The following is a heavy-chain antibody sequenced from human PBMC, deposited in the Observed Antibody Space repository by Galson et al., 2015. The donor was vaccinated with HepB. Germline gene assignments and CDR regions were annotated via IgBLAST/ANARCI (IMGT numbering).Heavy chain of an antibody. J-gene: IGHJ5*02. CDR3: VKKGSTSWYYDH. CDR2: ISPTGGNT. V-gene: IGHV3-64D*06. Sequence: SLRLSCAASAFTFSSFVIHWVRQAPGKGLEYVSAISPTGGNTYYADSVKGRFTVSRDNSKNTVYLQMSSLRTEDTAVYYCVKKGSTSWYYDHWGHGTLVTVSS. CDR1: AFTFSSFV. D-gene: IGHD6-13*01.